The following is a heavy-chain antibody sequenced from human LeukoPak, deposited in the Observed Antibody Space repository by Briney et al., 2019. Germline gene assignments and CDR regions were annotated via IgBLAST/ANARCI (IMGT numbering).Heavy chain of an antibody. J-gene: IGHJ4*02. CDR2: IKDDGSEI. Sequence: GGSLRLSCVASGFTFRTDWMSWVRQAPGKGPEWVASIKDDGSEIYYVDSVRGRFTISRDNAKNSLYLQMYSLRAEDTAVYYCAREWNWGQGSLVTVSS. CDR1: GFTFRTDW. CDR3: AREWN. V-gene: IGHV3-7*01.